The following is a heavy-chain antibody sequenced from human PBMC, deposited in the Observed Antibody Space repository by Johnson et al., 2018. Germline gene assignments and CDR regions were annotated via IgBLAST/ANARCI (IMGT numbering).Heavy chain of an antibody. CDR2: ISWNSGSI. J-gene: IGHJ1*01. V-gene: IGHV3-9*01. CDR3: ASVPLAGYFQH. CDR1: GFTFDDYA. Sequence: VQLVESGGGLVQPGRSLRLSCAASGFTFDDYAMHWVRQAPGKGLEWVSGISWNSGSIGYADSVKGRFTISRDNAKNSLYLHMNSLRAEGTAVYYRASVPLAGYFQHWGQGTLVTVSS.